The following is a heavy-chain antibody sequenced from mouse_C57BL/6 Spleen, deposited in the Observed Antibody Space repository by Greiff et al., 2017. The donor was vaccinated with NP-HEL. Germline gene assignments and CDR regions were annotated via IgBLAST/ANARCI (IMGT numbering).Heavy chain of an antibody. V-gene: IGHV5-4*01. D-gene: IGHD2-3*01. CDR2: ISDGGSYT. J-gene: IGHJ2*01. CDR3: ARDDDGYLYYFDY. CDR1: GFTFSSYA. Sequence: EVQVVESGGGLVKPGGSLQLSCAASGFTFSSYAISLFRPPPEKRLEWVATISDGGSYTYYPDNVKGRFTISRDNAKNNLYLQMSHLKSEDTAMYYCARDDDGYLYYFDYWGQGTTLTVSS.